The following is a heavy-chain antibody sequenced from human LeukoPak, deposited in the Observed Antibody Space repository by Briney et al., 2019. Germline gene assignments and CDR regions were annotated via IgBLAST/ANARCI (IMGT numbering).Heavy chain of an antibody. CDR3: VRDGEGVGISVNYWFDP. D-gene: IGHD3-10*01. V-gene: IGHV1-8*02. Sequence: ASVKVSCKASGFMFTNFDINWVRQASGLGLEWMGWMDPNTGHTGYAQRFQGRVTLTRDTATSTAYMELRGLRSDDTAVYYCVRDGEGVGISVNYWFDPWGQGTLVIVSS. CDR1: GFMFTNFD. J-gene: IGHJ5*02. CDR2: MDPNTGHT.